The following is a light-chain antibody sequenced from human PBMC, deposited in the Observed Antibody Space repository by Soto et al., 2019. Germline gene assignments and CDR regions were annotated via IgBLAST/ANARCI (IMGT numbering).Light chain of an antibody. CDR2: SNN. CDR3: AAWDDSLNVRV. V-gene: IGLV1-44*01. CDR1: SSNIGSYN. J-gene: IGLJ1*01. Sequence: QSVLTQPPSASGTPGQRVTISCSGSSSNIGSYNVNWYQQFPGTAPKLLIYSNNQRPSGVPDRFSGSKSGTSASLAISGLQSGDEADYYCAAWDDSLNVRVFGTGTKLTVL.